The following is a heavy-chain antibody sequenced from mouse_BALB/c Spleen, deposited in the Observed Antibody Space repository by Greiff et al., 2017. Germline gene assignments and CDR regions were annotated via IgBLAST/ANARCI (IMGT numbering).Heavy chain of an antibody. CDR1: GFSLTSYG. Sequence: VKLVESGPGLVAPSQSLSITCTVSGFSLTSYGVHWVRQPPGKGLEWLGVIWSGGSTDYNAAFISRLSISKDNSKSQVFFKMNSLQANDTAIYYCARKGGPGAMDYWGQGTSVTVSS. J-gene: IGHJ4*01. CDR2: IWSGGST. CDR3: ARKGGPGAMDY. V-gene: IGHV2-2*02.